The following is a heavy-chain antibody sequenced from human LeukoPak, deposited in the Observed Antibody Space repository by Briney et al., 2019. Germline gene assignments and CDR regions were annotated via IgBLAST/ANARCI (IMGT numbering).Heavy chain of an antibody. CDR3: ASSDLGYCGGGSCQTFDY. V-gene: IGHV1-69*04. Sequence: SVKVSRKASGGTFSSYAISWVRQAPGQGLEWMGRIIPIFGIANYAQKFQGRVTITADKSTSTAYMELSSLRSEDTAVYYCASSDLGYCGGGSCQTFDYWGQGTLVTVSS. D-gene: IGHD2-15*01. CDR2: IIPIFGIA. CDR1: GGTFSSYA. J-gene: IGHJ4*02.